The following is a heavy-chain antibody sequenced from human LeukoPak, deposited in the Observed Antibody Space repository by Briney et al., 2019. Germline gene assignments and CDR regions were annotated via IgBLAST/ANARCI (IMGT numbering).Heavy chain of an antibody. J-gene: IGHJ4*02. CDR3: VRDMGRESIFDY. V-gene: IGHV3-21*01. CDR2: ISKGSGYI. CDR1: GFTFSNYS. D-gene: IGHD3-10*01. Sequence: KSGGSLRLSCVGSGFTFSNYSFNWVRQAPGKGLEWVSSISKGSGYIYQTDSVKGRFTISRDNAKNSLFLEMNSLRVEDTAVYYCVRDMGRESIFDYWGQGTLVTVSS.